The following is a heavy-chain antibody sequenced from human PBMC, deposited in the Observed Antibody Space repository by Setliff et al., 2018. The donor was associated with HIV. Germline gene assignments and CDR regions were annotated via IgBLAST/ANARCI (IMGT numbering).Heavy chain of an antibody. CDR2: ISAYNGNT. Sequence: ASVKVSCKASGYTFTSYCISWVRQAPGQGLEWMGWISAYNGNTNYAQKLQGRVTMTTDTSTSTAYMELRSLRSDDTAVYYCARDAPEPSYGGSQVYWGQGTLVTVSS. V-gene: IGHV1-18*01. CDR1: GYTFTSYC. D-gene: IGHD5-12*01. J-gene: IGHJ4*02. CDR3: ARDAPEPSYGGSQVY.